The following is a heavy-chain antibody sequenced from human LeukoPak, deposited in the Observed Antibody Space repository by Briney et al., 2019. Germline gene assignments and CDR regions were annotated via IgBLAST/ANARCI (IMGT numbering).Heavy chain of an antibody. D-gene: IGHD2-2*01. CDR1: GGSISSYY. V-gene: IGHV4-59*01. CDR2: SYYSGST. J-gene: IGHJ5*02. Sequence: SETLSLTCTVSGGSISSYYWSWIRQPPGKGLEWIGYSYYSGSTNYNPSLKSRVTISVDTSKNQFSLKLSSVTAADTAVYYCARSGYCSSTSCYFWFDPWGQGTLVTVSS. CDR3: ARSGYCSSTSCYFWFDP.